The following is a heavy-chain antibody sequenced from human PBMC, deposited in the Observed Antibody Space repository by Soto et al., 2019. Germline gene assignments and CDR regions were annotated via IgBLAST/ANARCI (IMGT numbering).Heavy chain of an antibody. CDR1: GGTFSSYA. D-gene: IGHD2-2*01. V-gene: IGHV1-69*13. CDR3: ARDRRPLIVVVPAANNYYYYGMDV. CDR2: IIPIFGTA. J-gene: IGHJ6*02. Sequence: ASVKVSCKASGGTFSSYAISWVRQAPGQGLEWMGGIIPIFGTANYAQKFQGRVTITADESTSTAYMELSSLRSEETAVYYCARDRRPLIVVVPAANNYYYYGMDVWGQGTTVTVSS.